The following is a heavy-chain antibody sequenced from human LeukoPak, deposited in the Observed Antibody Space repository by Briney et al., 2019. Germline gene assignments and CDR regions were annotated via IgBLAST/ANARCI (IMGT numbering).Heavy chain of an antibody. J-gene: IGHJ4*02. CDR2: ISSSGTTI. Sequence: GGSLRLSCAASGFTFSSYEMNWVRQAPGKGLEWVSYISSSGTTIYYADSVKGRFTISRDNAKNSLCLQMNSLRAEDTAVYYCARGSSSSWKYYFDYWGQGTLVTVSS. V-gene: IGHV3-48*03. CDR3: ARGSSSSWKYYFDY. CDR1: GFTFSSYE. D-gene: IGHD6-13*01.